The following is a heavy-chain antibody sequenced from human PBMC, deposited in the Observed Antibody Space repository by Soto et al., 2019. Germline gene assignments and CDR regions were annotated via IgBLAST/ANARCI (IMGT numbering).Heavy chain of an antibody. D-gene: IGHD2-21*02. J-gene: IGHJ4*02. Sequence: LVESGGGLVHPGESLRLSCEGSGFRFSDHSMNWVRQAPGKGLQWISYISSNGDITYYADSVKGRFIVSRDNANNALFLQMNSLRDDXXXXXYCARLPKGSLVTAWGQGARVTVSS. CDR1: GFRFSDHS. CDR3: ARLPKGSLVTA. CDR2: ISSNGDIT. V-gene: IGHV3-48*02.